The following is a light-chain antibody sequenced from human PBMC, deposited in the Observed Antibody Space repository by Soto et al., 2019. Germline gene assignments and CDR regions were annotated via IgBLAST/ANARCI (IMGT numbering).Light chain of an antibody. V-gene: IGLV1-44*01. CDR3: AAWDDSLNGVV. J-gene: IGLJ2*01. CDR1: SSNIGSYT. Sequence: QSVLTQPPSASGTPGQRVAISCSGSSSNIGSYTVNWYQQHPGTAPKVLIYSNNQRPSGVPDRFSGSKSGTSASLAISGLQSEDEADYYCAAWDDSLNGVVFGGGTKLTVL. CDR2: SNN.